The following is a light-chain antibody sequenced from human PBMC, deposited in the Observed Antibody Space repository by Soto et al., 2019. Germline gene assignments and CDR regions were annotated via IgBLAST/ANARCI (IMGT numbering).Light chain of an antibody. CDR2: AAS. CDR3: QHYNGFPIT. V-gene: IGKV1-39*01. J-gene: IGKJ5*01. CDR1: QSISSY. Sequence: DIQVTQSPSSLSASVGDRVTITGRASQSISSYLNWYQQKPGKAPKLLIYAASSLQSGVPSRFSGSGSGTDFTFTINNLQPEDIGTYYCQHYNGFPITFGQGTRLEIK.